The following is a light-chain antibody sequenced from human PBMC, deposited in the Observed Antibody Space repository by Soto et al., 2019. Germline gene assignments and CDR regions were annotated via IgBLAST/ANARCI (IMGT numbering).Light chain of an antibody. Sequence: QSVLTQPPSASGTPGQRVTISCSGSSSNIGSNTVNWYQQLPGTAPKLLIYSNNQRPSGVPDRFSGSKSGTSASLAISGLRSEDEGDYYCAAWDDSLSGSYVFGTGTKLTVL. J-gene: IGLJ1*01. V-gene: IGLV1-44*01. CDR3: AAWDDSLSGSYV. CDR2: SNN. CDR1: SSNIGSNT.